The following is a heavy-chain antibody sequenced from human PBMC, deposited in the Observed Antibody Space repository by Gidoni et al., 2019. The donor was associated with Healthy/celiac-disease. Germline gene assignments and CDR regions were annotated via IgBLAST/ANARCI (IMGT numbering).Heavy chain of an antibody. V-gene: IGHV4-61*02. CDR1: GGSISLGSYY. D-gene: IGHD3-3*01. Sequence: QVQLQESGPGLVKPSQTLSLTCTVSGGSISLGSYYWSWIRQPAGKGLEWIGRIYTSGSTNYNPSLKSRVTISVDTSKNQFSLKLSSVTAADTAVYYCARDKGYDFWSGYYPIDAFDIWGQGTMVTVSS. CDR2: IYTSGST. CDR3: ARDKGYDFWSGYYPIDAFDI. J-gene: IGHJ3*02.